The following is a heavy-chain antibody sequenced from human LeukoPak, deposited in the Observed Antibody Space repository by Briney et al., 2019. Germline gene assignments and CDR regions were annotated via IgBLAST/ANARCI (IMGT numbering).Heavy chain of an antibody. D-gene: IGHD6-19*01. CDR1: GGTFRSYA. CDR3: ARDSSSGWYSGWFDP. J-gene: IGHJ5*02. V-gene: IGHV1-2*02. Sequence: ASVKVSCKASGGTFRSYAISWVRQAPGQGLEWMGWINPNSGGTNYAQKFQGRVTMTRDTSISTAYMELSRLRSDDTAVYYCARDSSSGWYSGWFDPWGQGTLVTVSS. CDR2: INPNSGGT.